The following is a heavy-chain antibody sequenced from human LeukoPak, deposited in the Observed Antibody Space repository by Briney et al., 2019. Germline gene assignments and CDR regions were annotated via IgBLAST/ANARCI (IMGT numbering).Heavy chain of an antibody. V-gene: IGHV5-51*01. Sequence: GESLKISCKGSGYSFTSYWIGWVCQMPGKGLEWMGIIYPGDSDTRYSPSFQGQVTISADKSISTAYLQWSSLKASDTAMYYCARRDITMVRGVINNAFDIWGQGTMVTVSS. CDR3: ARRDITMVRGVINNAFDI. CDR2: IYPGDSDT. CDR1: GYSFTSYW. J-gene: IGHJ3*02. D-gene: IGHD3-10*01.